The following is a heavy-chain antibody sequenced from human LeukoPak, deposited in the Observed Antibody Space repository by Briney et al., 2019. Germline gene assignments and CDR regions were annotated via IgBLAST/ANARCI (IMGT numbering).Heavy chain of an antibody. CDR1: GYSISSGYY. CDR2: IYHSGST. J-gene: IGHJ4*02. D-gene: IGHD3-3*01. CDR3: ARLQNDFWSGYVYYFDY. Sequence: PSETLSLTCAVSGYSISSGYYWGWIRQPPGKGLEWIGSIYHSGSTYYNPSLKSRVTISVDTSKNHFSLKLSSVTAADTAVYYCARLQNDFWSGYVYYFDYWGQGTLVTVSS. V-gene: IGHV4-38-2*01.